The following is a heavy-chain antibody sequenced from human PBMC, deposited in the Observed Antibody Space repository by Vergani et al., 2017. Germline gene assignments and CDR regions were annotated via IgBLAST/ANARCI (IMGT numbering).Heavy chain of an antibody. D-gene: IGHD6-19*01. CDR2: IYYSGST. V-gene: IGHV4-39*01. Sequence: QLQLQESGPGLVKPSETLSLTCTVSGCSISSSSYYWGWIRQPQGKGLEWIGSIYYSGSTYYNPSLKSRVTISVDTSKNQFSLKLSSVTAADTAVYYCARRIAVAAFDYWGQGTLVTVSS. J-gene: IGHJ4*02. CDR1: GCSISSSSYY. CDR3: ARRIAVAAFDY.